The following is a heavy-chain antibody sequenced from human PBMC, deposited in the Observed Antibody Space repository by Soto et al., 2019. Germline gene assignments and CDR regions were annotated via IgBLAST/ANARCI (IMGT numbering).Heavy chain of an antibody. Sequence: ASVKVSCKASGYTFTGYYMHWVRQAPGQGLEWMGWINPNSGGTNYAQKFQGWVTMTRDTSISTAYMELSRLRSDDTAVYYCARSLSHQDPGYSSGWYLGYWGQGTLVTVSS. J-gene: IGHJ4*02. V-gene: IGHV1-2*04. D-gene: IGHD6-19*01. CDR1: GYTFTGYY. CDR3: ARSLSHQDPGYSSGWYLGY. CDR2: INPNSGGT.